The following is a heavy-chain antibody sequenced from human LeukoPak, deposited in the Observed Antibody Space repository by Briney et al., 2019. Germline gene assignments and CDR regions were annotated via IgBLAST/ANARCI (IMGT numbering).Heavy chain of an antibody. CDR1: GYTFTSYG. J-gene: IGHJ5*02. Sequence: ASVKVSCKASGYTFTSYGISWVRQAPGQGLEWMGWISAYNGNTNYAQKLQGRVTMTTDTSTSTAYMELRSLRSDDTAVYYCASRYYDSSGSGWFDPWGQGTLVTVSS. V-gene: IGHV1-18*01. CDR3: ASRYYDSSGSGWFDP. CDR2: ISAYNGNT. D-gene: IGHD3-22*01.